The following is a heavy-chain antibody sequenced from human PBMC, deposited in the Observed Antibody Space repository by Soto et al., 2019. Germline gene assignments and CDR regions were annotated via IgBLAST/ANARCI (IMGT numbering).Heavy chain of an antibody. J-gene: IGHJ3*02. V-gene: IGHV1-46*01. D-gene: IGHD3-3*01. CDR1: GYALTSNG. CDR3: ARDSRYDFWSGPRYEAEAPGGTMSSRGAFDI. Sequence: SVKVTCKDSGYALTSNGISWVRQAPGQGLEWMGWINPSAGTTGYAQKFRGRVTMTRDTSTTTVYMELSNLRSEDTAMYYCARDSRYDFWSGPRYEAEAPGGTMSSRGAFDIWGQGTMVTVSS. CDR2: INPSAGTT.